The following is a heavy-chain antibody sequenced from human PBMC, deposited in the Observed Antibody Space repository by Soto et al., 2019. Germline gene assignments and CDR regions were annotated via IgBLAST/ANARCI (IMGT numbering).Heavy chain of an antibody. Sequence: GASVKVSCKASGYTFTSYGISWVRQAPGQGLEWMGWISAIFGKANYAQKLQGRVTITTDESTSTAYMELSSLRSEDTAVYYCARAYTVTTFFFYGMDVWGQGTTVTVSS. CDR1: GYTFTSYG. D-gene: IGHD4-17*01. CDR3: ARAYTVTTFFFYGMDV. V-gene: IGHV1-18*01. CDR2: ISAIFGKA. J-gene: IGHJ6*02.